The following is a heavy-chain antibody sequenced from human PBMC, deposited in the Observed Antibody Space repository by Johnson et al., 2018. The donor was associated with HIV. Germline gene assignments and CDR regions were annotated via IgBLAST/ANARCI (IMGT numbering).Heavy chain of an antibody. Sequence: VQLVESGGGLVQPGGSLRLSCAASGFNVSNNYLTWVRQAPGKGLEWVSVIYSGGTTYNADAVKGRFAISRDNSKNTLYLQMNSLRAEDTAVYYCARSGPRVSMIVVLDIWGQGTMVTVSS. J-gene: IGHJ3*02. CDR2: IYSGGTT. CDR1: GFNVSNNY. CDR3: ARSGPRVSMIVVLDI. V-gene: IGHV3-66*02. D-gene: IGHD3-22*01.